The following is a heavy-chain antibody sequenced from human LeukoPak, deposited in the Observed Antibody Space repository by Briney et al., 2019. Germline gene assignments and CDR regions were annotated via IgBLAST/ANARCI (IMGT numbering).Heavy chain of an antibody. Sequence: GESLKISCEGSGYTFTDYWIGWVRQMPGEGLEWVGIIYPEDSDTRYSPSFEGQVTISADKSINTAYLRWSSLRASDTAMYYCARHVEMSSITLDFWGLGTLVTVSS. D-gene: IGHD5-24*01. J-gene: IGHJ4*02. CDR3: ARHVEMSSITLDF. V-gene: IGHV5-51*01. CDR1: GYTFTDYW. CDR2: IYPEDSDT.